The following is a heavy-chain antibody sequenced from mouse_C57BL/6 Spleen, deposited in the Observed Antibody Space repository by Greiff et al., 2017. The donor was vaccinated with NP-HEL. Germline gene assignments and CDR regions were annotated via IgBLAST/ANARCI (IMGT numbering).Heavy chain of an antibody. CDR1: GYTFTSYW. CDR3: ASRIYYGNPYYAMDY. V-gene: IGHV1-55*01. CDR2: IYPGSGST. J-gene: IGHJ4*01. D-gene: IGHD2-1*01. Sequence: QVQLKQPGAELVKPGASVKMSCKASGYTFTSYWITWVKQRPGQGLEWIGDIYPGSGSTNYNEKFKGKATLTVDKSSSTAYMQLSSLTSEDSAVYSVASRIYYGNPYYAMDYWGQGTSVTVSS.